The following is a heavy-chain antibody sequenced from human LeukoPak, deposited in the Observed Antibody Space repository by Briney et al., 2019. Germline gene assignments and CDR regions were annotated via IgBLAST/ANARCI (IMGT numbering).Heavy chain of an antibody. V-gene: IGHV3-33*01. CDR2: IWYDGGNK. D-gene: IGHD2-2*01. J-gene: IGHJ4*02. CDR3: ARVAVGYCSSTSCYGDY. Sequence: PGRSLRLSWAASGXTFSSYGMHWVRQAPGKGLELVAFIWYDGGNKYYADSVKGRFTISRDNSKNTLYLQMNSLRAEDTAVYYCARVAVGYCSSTSCYGDYWGQGTLVTVSS. CDR1: GXTFSSYG.